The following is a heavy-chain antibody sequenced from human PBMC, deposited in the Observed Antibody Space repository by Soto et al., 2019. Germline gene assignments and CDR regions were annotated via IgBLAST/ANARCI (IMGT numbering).Heavy chain of an antibody. CDR3: ARDHCSGGSCYRYYFDY. D-gene: IGHD2-15*01. J-gene: IGHJ4*02. CDR2: IIPILGIA. Sequence: QVQLVQSGAEVKKPGSSVKVSCKASGGTFSSYTISWVRQAPGQGLEWMGRIIPILGIANYAQKFQGRVTTTAEKSTSTAYMELSSLRSEDTSVYYCARDHCSGGSCYRYYFDYWGQGTLVTVSS. CDR1: GGTFSSYT. V-gene: IGHV1-69*08.